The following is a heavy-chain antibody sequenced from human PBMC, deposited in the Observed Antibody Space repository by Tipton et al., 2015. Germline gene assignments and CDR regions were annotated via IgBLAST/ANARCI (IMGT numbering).Heavy chain of an antibody. CDR2: ISPFFGTA. V-gene: IGHV1-69*06. CDR3: ARGHSGSYRTRGMDV. J-gene: IGHJ6*02. D-gene: IGHD1-26*01. Sequence: QSGPEVKKPGSSVKVSCKASGGTFSSFAISWVRQAPRQGLEWMGEISPFFGTANYAQALQDRVTITADKSTTTAYMELSSLTSKDTAVYYCARGHSGSYRTRGMDVWGQGTTVTVSS. CDR1: GGTFSSFA.